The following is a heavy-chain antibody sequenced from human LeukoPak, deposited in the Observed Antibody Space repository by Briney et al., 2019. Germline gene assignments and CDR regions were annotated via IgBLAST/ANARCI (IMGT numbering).Heavy chain of an antibody. CDR1: GFTFSNYG. J-gene: IGHJ6*02. CDR2: ISYDGNNK. Sequence: PGGSLRLSCAASGFTFSNYGIHWVRQAPGKGLEWVAVISYDGNNKYYADSVKGRFTISRDNSKNTLYLQMNSLRAEDTAVYYCAKSLAAAPYYYYGMDVWGQGTTVTVSS. CDR3: AKSLAAAPYYYYGMDV. V-gene: IGHV3-30*18. D-gene: IGHD6-13*01.